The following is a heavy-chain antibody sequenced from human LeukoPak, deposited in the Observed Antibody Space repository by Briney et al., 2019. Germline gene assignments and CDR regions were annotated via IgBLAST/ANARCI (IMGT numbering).Heavy chain of an antibody. J-gene: IGHJ4*02. Sequence: GGSLRLSCAASGFTFSSYAMHWVRQAPGKGLEYVSAISSNGGSTYYANSVKGRFTISRDNSKNTLYLQMGSLRAEDMAVYYCARFHGGGWVGYFDYWGQGTLVTVSS. CDR1: GFTFSSYA. CDR2: ISSNGGST. D-gene: IGHD3-10*01. V-gene: IGHV3-64*01. CDR3: ARFHGGGWVGYFDY.